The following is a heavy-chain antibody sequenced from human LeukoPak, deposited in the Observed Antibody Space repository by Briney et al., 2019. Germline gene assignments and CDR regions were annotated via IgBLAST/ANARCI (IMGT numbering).Heavy chain of an antibody. V-gene: IGHV3-21*01. CDR2: VSSTSSYI. CDR3: ARELMGLTMIVVVNPIDY. D-gene: IGHD3-22*01. Sequence: PGGSLRLSCAASGFTFSSYSMNWVRQAPGKGLEWVSSVSSTSSYIYYADSVKGRFTISRDNAKNSLCLQMNSLRAEDTAVYYCARELMGLTMIVVVNPIDYWGQGTLVTVSS. J-gene: IGHJ4*02. CDR1: GFTFSSYS.